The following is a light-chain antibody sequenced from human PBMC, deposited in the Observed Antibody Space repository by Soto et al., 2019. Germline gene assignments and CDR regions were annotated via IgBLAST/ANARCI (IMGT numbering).Light chain of an antibody. V-gene: IGKV3-11*01. J-gene: IGKJ5*01. CDR3: QQRSNWPVT. CDR1: QSVSSY. Sequence: TQSPATRSLSPGERATLSCRASQSVSSYLAWYQQKPGQAPKLLIYDASNRDTGIPARFSGSGSGTDFTLTIGSLEPEDFAVYYCQQRSNWPVTFGQGTRLEIK. CDR2: DAS.